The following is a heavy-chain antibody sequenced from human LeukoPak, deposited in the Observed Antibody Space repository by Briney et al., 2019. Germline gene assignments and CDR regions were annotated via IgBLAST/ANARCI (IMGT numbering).Heavy chain of an antibody. J-gene: IGHJ4*02. CDR2: ISAYNGNT. Sequence: ASVKVSCKASGYTFTSYGISWARQAPGQGLEWMGWISAYNGNTNYAQKLQGRVTMTTDTSTSTAYMELRSLRSDDTAVYYCARIWVYYYGSGSYPDYWGQGTLVTVSS. CDR3: ARIWVYYYGSGSYPDY. V-gene: IGHV1-18*01. CDR1: GYTFTSYG. D-gene: IGHD3-10*01.